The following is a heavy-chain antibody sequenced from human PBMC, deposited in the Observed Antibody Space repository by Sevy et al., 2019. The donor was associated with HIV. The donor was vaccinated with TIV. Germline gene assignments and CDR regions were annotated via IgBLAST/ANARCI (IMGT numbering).Heavy chain of an antibody. CDR3: ARDLCTGGVCPRWGCSHYGMDV. V-gene: IGHV3-21*06. Sequence: GGSLRLSCAASGFTFSTYAMNWVRQAPGKGLEWVSSVSSSSTYIYYADSVKGRFTISRDNAKNSLWLQMNSLRAEDTAVYYCARDLCTGGVCPRWGCSHYGMDVWGQGTTVTVSS. CDR1: GFTFSTYA. J-gene: IGHJ6*02. D-gene: IGHD2-8*02. CDR2: VSSSSTYI.